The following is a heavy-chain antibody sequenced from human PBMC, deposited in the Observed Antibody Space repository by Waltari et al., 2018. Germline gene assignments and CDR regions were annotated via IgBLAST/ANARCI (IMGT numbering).Heavy chain of an antibody. D-gene: IGHD6-13*01. V-gene: IGHV4-39*07. CDR2: IYYSGST. CDR1: GGSISSRSYY. CDR3: ARQLRYSSSWYCFDY. J-gene: IGHJ4*02. Sequence: QLQLQESGPGLVKPSETLSLTCTVSGGSISSRSYYWGWIRQPPGKGLEWIGSIYYSGSTYYNPSLKSRVTISVDTSKNQFSLKLSSVTAADTAVYYCARQLRYSSSWYCFDYWGQGTLVTVSS.